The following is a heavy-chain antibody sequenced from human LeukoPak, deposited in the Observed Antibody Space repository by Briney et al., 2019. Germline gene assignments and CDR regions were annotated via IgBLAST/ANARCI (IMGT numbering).Heavy chain of an antibody. J-gene: IGHJ4*02. CDR2: ISAYNGNT. D-gene: IGHD3-3*01. CDR3: ARADYYDFWSGYYYFDY. CDR1: GYTFTSYG. Sequence: GASVKVSCKASGYTFTSYGISWVRQAPGQGLEWMGWISAYNGNTNYAQKLQGRVTMTTDTSTSTAYMELSSLRSEDTAVYYCARADYYDFWSGYYYFDYWGQGTLVTVSS. V-gene: IGHV1-18*01.